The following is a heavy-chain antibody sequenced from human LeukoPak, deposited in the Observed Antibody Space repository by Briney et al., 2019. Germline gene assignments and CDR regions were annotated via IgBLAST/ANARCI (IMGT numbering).Heavy chain of an antibody. V-gene: IGHV3-21*01. Sequence: PGGSLRLSCAASGFTFSSFWMGWVRQAPGKGLEWVSSISSSSSYIYYADSVKGRFTISRDNAKNSLYLQMNSLRAEDTAVYYCARDMLKSYYGMDVWGQGTTVTVSS. CDR2: ISSSSSYI. CDR3: ARDMLKSYYGMDV. D-gene: IGHD2-8*01. J-gene: IGHJ6*02. CDR1: GFTFSSFW.